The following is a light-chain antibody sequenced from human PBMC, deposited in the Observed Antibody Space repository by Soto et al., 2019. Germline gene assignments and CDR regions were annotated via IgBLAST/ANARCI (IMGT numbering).Light chain of an antibody. V-gene: IGLV1-44*01. Sequence: QSVLSQPPSASGTPGQRITMSCSGSTSNIGRNTVNWYQQLPGAAPKLLIYTNNQRPSGVPDRFSASKSGTSASLAITGLQSEDEADYYCAAWDDSLNGFDVFGTGTKLTVL. J-gene: IGLJ1*01. CDR1: TSNIGRNT. CDR3: AAWDDSLNGFDV. CDR2: TNN.